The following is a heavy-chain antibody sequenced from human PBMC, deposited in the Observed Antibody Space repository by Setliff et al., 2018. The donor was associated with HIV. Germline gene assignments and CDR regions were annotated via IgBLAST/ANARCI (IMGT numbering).Heavy chain of an antibody. CDR2: ISRTSSYI. D-gene: IGHD2-8*01. CDR3: ARTACSLAMGCYFDF. J-gene: IGHJ4*02. Sequence: GGSLRLSCAASGFTFSSYSMNWVRQAPGKGLEWVSFISRTSSYIYYADSLKGRFTISRDNAKNSLYLQMNSLRAEDTAVYYCARTACSLAMGCYFDFWGRGTLVTVSS. CDR1: GFTFSSYS. V-gene: IGHV3-21*01.